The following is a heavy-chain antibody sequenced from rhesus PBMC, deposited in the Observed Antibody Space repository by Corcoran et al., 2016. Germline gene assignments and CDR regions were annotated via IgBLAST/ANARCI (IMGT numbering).Heavy chain of an antibody. CDR2: IYWDDDK. Sequence: QVTLKESGPALVKPTQTLTLPCTFPGFSLSTSGMGVGWIRQPPGKALELLARIYWDDDKYYSTSLKSRLTSSKDTSKNQVVLTMTNMDPVDTATYYCARGRENRFDVWGPGVLVTVSS. V-gene: IGHV2S1*01. CDR1: GFSLSTSGMG. CDR3: ARGRENRFDV. D-gene: IGHD1-44*01. J-gene: IGHJ5-1*01.